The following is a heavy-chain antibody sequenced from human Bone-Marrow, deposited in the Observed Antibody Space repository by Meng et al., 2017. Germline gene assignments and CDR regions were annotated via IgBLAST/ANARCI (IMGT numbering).Heavy chain of an antibody. J-gene: IGHJ6*02. CDR1: GGSISSSSYY. V-gene: IGHV4-39*07. CDR2: IYYSGST. Sequence: SETLSLTCTVSGGSISSSSYYWGWIRQPPGKGLEWIGSIYYSGSTYYNPSLKSRVTISVDTSKNQFSLKLSSVTAADTAVYYCARDSETYGMDVWAQGTTVTVSS. CDR3: ARDSETYGMDV.